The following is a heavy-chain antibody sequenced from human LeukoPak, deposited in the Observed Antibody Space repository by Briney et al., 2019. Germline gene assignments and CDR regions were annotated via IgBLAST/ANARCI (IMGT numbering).Heavy chain of an antibody. D-gene: IGHD3-10*01. CDR1: EFTFSRYW. Sequence: GGSLRLSCVDSEFTFSRYWMHWVRQAPGKGLVWVSRINSDGSSTSYADSVKGRFTISRDNAKNTLYLQMNSLRAEDTAVYYCARDGPLGFGEPPFDYWGQGTLVTVSS. V-gene: IGHV3-74*01. CDR3: ARDGPLGFGEPPFDY. J-gene: IGHJ4*02. CDR2: INSDGSST.